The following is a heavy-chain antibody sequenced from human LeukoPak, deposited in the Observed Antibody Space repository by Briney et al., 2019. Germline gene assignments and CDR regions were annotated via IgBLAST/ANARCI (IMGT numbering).Heavy chain of an antibody. CDR1: GGSISSVGYY. CDR2: IYYSGST. J-gene: IGHJ6*03. Sequence: SQTLSLTCTVSGGSISSVGYYWSWIRQHPGKGLEWIGYIYYSGSTYYNPSLKSRVTISVDTSKNQFSLKLSSVTAADTAVYYCASGTNSRGDYYYMDVWGKGTTVTVSS. CDR3: ASGTNSRGDYYYMDV. D-gene: IGHD1-26*01. V-gene: IGHV4-31*03.